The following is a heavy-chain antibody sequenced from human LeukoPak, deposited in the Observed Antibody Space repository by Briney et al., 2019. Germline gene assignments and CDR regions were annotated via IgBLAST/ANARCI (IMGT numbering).Heavy chain of an antibody. CDR2: IYYSGST. Sequence: SQTLSLTCSVSGGSISSGDYYWSWIRQSPEKGLEWIGYIYYSGSTYYNPSLKSRVTISVDTSKNQFSLKLSSVTAADTAVYYCARAPRITMVRGVDDAFDIWGQGTMVTVSS. J-gene: IGHJ3*02. D-gene: IGHD3-10*01. CDR1: GGSISSGDYY. CDR3: ARAPRITMVRGVDDAFDI. V-gene: IGHV4-30-4*01.